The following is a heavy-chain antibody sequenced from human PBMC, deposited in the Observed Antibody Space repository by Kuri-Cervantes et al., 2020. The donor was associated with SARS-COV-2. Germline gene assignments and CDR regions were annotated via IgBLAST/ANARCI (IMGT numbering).Heavy chain of an antibody. D-gene: IGHD6-13*01. CDR1: GGSFSGYY. Sequence: ESLKISCAVYGGSFSGYYWSWIRQPPGKGLEWIGEINHSGSTNYNPSLKSRVTISVDTSKNQSSLKLSSVTAADTAVYYCARVGPSSSKNYFDYWGQGTLVTVSS. V-gene: IGHV4-34*01. CDR2: INHSGST. J-gene: IGHJ4*02. CDR3: ARVGPSSSKNYFDY.